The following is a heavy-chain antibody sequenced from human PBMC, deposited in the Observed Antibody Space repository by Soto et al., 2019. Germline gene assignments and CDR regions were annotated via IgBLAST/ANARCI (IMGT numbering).Heavy chain of an antibody. Sequence: ASMKASFKASGYTFNRYHMHLVRKAPGQGLEWMGWINPNSGGTNYAQKFQGWVTMTRDTSISTAYMELSRLRSDDTAVYYCARWKYSSSSFDYWGQGTLVTVSS. J-gene: IGHJ4*02. CDR2: INPNSGGT. CDR3: ARWKYSSSSFDY. V-gene: IGHV1-2*04. D-gene: IGHD6-6*01. CDR1: GYTFNRYH.